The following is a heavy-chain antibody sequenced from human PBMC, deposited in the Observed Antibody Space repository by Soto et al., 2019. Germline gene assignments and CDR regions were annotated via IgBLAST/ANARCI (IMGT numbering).Heavy chain of an antibody. CDR2: IIPIFGTA. D-gene: IGHD1-1*01. CDR3: ARDWNAPTWGQGFSLDY. CDR1: GGTFSSYA. V-gene: IGHV1-69*01. J-gene: IGHJ4*02. Sequence: QVQLVQSGAEVKKPGSSVKVSCKASGGTFSSYAISWVRQAPGQGLEWMGGIIPIFGTANYAQKFQGRVTITADESTRQAYRELRSRRSEDTAVFYCARDWNAPTWGQGFSLDYWGQGTLVTVSS.